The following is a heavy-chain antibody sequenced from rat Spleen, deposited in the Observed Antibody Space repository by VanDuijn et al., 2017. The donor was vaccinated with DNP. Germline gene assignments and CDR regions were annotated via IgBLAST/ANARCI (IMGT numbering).Heavy chain of an antibody. CDR1: GFTFSDFN. V-gene: IGHV5-7*01. CDR2: VNYDGSST. CDR3: TTHGSIATISTGAMDV. J-gene: IGHJ4*01. Sequence: EVQLVVSGGGLVKPGRSLKLSCAASGFTFSDFNMAWVRQAPKKGLEWVATVNYDGSSTFYGDSVTGRFTISRDNAKSTLYLQRDSLRSEDTATYYCTTHGSIATISTGAMDVWGQGTSVTVSS. D-gene: IGHD1-2*01.